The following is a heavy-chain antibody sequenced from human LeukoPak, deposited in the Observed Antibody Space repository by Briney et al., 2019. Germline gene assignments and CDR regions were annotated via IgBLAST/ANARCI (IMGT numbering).Heavy chain of an antibody. V-gene: IGHV3-7*01. Sequence: GGSLRLSCAASGFTFSSYWMSWVRQAPGKGLEWVANIKQDGSNKYYADSVKGRFTISRDNSKNTLYLQMNSLRAEDTAVYYCAKGSPFYYDSSGYHSYYYMDVWGKGTTVTISS. CDR2: IKQDGSNK. J-gene: IGHJ6*03. CDR3: AKGSPFYYDSSGYHSYYYMDV. D-gene: IGHD3-22*01. CDR1: GFTFSSYW.